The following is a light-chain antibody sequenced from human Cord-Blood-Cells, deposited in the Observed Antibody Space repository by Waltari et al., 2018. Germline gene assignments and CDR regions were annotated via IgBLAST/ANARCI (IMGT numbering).Light chain of an antibody. J-gene: IGLJ2*01. CDR2: DDP. Sequence: HSAPTQHASVSGFPVQSITIACTGHSSDVGCSNSVITNQQPPGNAPKLMIYDDPNRPSGVSNRFSGSKSGNTASLTISGLQAEDEADYYCSSYTSSSTLVVFGGGTKLTVL. CDR1: SSDVGCSNS. CDR3: SSYTSSSTLVV. V-gene: IGLV2-14*01.